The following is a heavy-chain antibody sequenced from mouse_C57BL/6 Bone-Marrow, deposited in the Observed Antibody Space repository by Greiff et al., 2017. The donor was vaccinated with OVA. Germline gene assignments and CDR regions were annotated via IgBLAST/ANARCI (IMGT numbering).Heavy chain of an antibody. J-gene: IGHJ3*01. CDR3: AIGLWLRREFAY. CDR2: IHPSDSDT. V-gene: IGHV1-74*01. D-gene: IGHD2-2*01. CDR1: GYTFTSYW. Sequence: VQLQQSGAELVKPGASVKVSCKASGYTFTSYWMHWVKQRPGQGLEWIGRIHPSDSDTNYNQKFKGKATLTVDKSSSTAYMQRSSRTSEDSAVYYCAIGLWLRREFAYWGQGTLVTVSA.